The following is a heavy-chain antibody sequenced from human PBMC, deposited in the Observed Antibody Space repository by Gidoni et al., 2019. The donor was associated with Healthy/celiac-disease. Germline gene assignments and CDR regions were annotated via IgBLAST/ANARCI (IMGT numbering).Heavy chain of an antibody. CDR2: ISYDGSNK. D-gene: IGHD2-15*01. V-gene: IGHV3-30-3*01. J-gene: IGHJ4*02. CDR1: GFTFSSYA. Sequence: QVQLVESGGGVVQPGRSLRLPCAASGFTFSSYAMHWVRQAPGKGLEWVAVISYDGSNKYYADSVKGRFTISRDNSKNTLYLQMNSLRAEDTAVYYCAREGMLGGGNFDYWGQGTLVTVSS. CDR3: AREGMLGGGNFDY.